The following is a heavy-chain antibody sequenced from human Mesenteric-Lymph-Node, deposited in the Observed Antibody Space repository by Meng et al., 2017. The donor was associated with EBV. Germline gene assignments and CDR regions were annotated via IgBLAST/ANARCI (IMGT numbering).Heavy chain of an antibody. V-gene: IGHV4-4*02. CDR1: GGSISSSYW. CDR2: IYHSGST. CDR3: ARAPLYGDNDWLDP. J-gene: IGHJ5*02. D-gene: IGHD4-17*01. Sequence: QDQLQQPGPGLVKPSGTLSLTFAVSGGSISSSYWWIWVRQPPGKGLEWIGEIYHSGSTNYNPSLKSRVTISLDKSKNQFSLKLSSVTAADTAAYYCARAPLYGDNDWLDPWGQGTLVTVSS.